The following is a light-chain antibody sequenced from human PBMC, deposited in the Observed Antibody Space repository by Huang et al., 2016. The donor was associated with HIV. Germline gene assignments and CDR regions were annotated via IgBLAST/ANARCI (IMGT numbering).Light chain of an antibody. Sequence: DIVMIQSPLSLPVTPGEPASISCRSSQSLLHTNAYNDLDWYLQKPGQSPQLLIYLGSSRASGVPGRFSGGGSGTRFSLNISRVEAEDAGIYYCMEALKTPYTFGQGTKLEIK. CDR1: QSLLHTNAYND. J-gene: IGKJ2*01. V-gene: IGKV2-28*01. CDR2: LGS. CDR3: MEALKTPYT.